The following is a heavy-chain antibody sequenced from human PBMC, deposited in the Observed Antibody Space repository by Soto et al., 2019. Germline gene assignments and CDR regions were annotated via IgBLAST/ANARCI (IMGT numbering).Heavy chain of an antibody. V-gene: IGHV4-31*03. CDR2: IYYSGST. Sequence: QVQLQESGPGLVKPSHTLSLTCTVSGGSISSGGYYWSWIRQHPGKGLEWIGYIYYSGSTYYNPSLNSRVTISVDTSKNQFSLKLSSVTAADTAVYYCARDKSRGGMDVWGQGTTVTVSS. CDR3: ARDKSRGGMDV. CDR1: GGSISSGGYY. J-gene: IGHJ6*02.